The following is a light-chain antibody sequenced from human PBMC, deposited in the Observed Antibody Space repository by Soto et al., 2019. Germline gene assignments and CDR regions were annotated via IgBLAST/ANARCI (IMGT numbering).Light chain of an antibody. CDR3: MQARLSPWA. CDR1: HNLVHSYGNTY. V-gene: IGKV2-24*01. Sequence: DIVMTQDPPSSPVTLGQPASLSCRSSHNLVHSYGNTYLSWLQQRPGQPTSLLIYKVSNRFSGDPDRVSGSGAGRDFALKIIRVEPEDVGGYYCMQARLSPWAFGQGNKVEI. J-gene: IGKJ1*01. CDR2: KVS.